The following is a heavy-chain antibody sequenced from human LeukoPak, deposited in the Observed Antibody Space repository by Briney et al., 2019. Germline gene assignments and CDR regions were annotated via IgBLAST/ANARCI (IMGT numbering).Heavy chain of an antibody. D-gene: IGHD3-10*01. V-gene: IGHV3-48*04. CDR3: AKVYITMVRGVIDWFDP. CDR1: GFTFSSYS. Sequence: GGSLRLSCEASGFTFSSYSMNWVRQAPGKGLEWVSYISSSSSTIYYADSVKGRFTISRDNAKNSLYLQMNSLRAEDTAVYYCAKVYITMVRGVIDWFDPWGQGTLVTVSS. CDR2: ISSSSSTI. J-gene: IGHJ5*02.